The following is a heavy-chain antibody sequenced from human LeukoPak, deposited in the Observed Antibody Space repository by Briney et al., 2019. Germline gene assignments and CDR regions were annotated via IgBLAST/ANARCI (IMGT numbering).Heavy chain of an antibody. CDR2: ISSSSSYI. CDR3: ARYIPGAYYFDY. CDR1: GFTFSSYS. Sequence: PGGSLRLSCAASGFTFSSYSMNWVRQAPGKGLEWVSSISSSSSYIYYADSVKGRFTISRDNAKNSLYLQMNSLRAEDTAVYYWARYIPGAYYFDYWGQGTLVTVSS. J-gene: IGHJ4*02. V-gene: IGHV3-21*01. D-gene: IGHD2-21*01.